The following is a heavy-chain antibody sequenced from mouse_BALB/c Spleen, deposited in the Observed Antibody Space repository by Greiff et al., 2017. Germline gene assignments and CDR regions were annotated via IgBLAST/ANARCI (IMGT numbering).Heavy chain of an antibody. CDR2: ISSGGSYT. D-gene: IGHD2-14*01. CDR3: ARYDAMDY. J-gene: IGHJ4*01. CDR1: GFTFSSYG. Sequence: EVHLVESGGDLVKPGGSLKLSCAASGFTFSSYGMSWVRQTPDKRLEWVATISSGGSYTYYPDSVKGRFTISRDKAKNTLYLQMSSLKSEDTAMYYCARYDAMDYWGQGTSVTVSS. V-gene: IGHV5-6*01.